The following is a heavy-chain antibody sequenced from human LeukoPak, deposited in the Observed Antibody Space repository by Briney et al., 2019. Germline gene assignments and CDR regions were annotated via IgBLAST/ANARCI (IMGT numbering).Heavy chain of an antibody. CDR2: ISSSSSYI. V-gene: IGHV3-21*01. D-gene: IGHD2-15*01. Sequence: KPGGSLRLSCAASGFTFSSYSMNWVRQAPGKGLEWVSSISSSSSYIYYADSVKGRFTTSRDNAKNSLYLQMNSLRAEDTAVYYCARAYCSGGSCYGGFDYWGQGTLVSVSS. CDR1: GFTFSSYS. CDR3: ARAYCSGGSCYGGFDY. J-gene: IGHJ4*02.